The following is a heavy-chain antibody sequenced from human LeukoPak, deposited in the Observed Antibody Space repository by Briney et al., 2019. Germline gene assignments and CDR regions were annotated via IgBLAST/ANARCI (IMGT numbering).Heavy chain of an antibody. Sequence: GGSLRLSCAASGFTFSSYAMSWVRQAPGKGLEWVSAISGSGGSTYYADSVKGRFTISRDNAKNSLYLQMDILRAEDTAVYYCASQSGPYYYDGSGLFDYWGQGTLVTVSS. CDR2: ISGSGGST. CDR1: GFTFSSYA. V-gene: IGHV3-23*01. CDR3: ASQSGPYYYDGSGLFDY. D-gene: IGHD3-22*01. J-gene: IGHJ4*02.